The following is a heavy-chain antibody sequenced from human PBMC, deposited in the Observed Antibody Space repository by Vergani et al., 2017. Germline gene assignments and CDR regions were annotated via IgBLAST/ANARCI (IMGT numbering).Heavy chain of an antibody. Sequence: EVQLVESGGGLVQPGRSLRLSCAASGFTFDDYAMHWVRQAPGKGLEWVSGIRWTSGSIGYADSVKGRFTISRVNAKNSLYLQMNSLRAEDTAVYYCAKGGGASDSSSEPFDYWGQGTLVTVSS. D-gene: IGHD6-6*01. CDR1: GFTFDDYA. CDR2: IRWTSGSI. V-gene: IGHV3-9*01. J-gene: IGHJ4*02. CDR3: AKGGGASDSSSEPFDY.